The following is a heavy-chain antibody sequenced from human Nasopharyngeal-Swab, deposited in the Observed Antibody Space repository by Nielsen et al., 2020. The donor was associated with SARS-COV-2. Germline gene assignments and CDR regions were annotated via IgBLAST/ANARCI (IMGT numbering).Heavy chain of an antibody. CDR1: EFSVTSNY. V-gene: IGHV3-53*01. CDR3: ARGDSGTYDDPYYYLYYYMDV. J-gene: IGHJ6*03. Sequence: GESLKISCAASEFSVTSNYMYWVRQAPGKGLEWVSVIYSGGTTYYADSVKGRFTISRDNSKNTLYLQMNGLRAEDTAVYYCARGDSGTYDDPYYYLYYYMDVWGKGTTVTVSS. D-gene: IGHD1-26*01. CDR2: IYSGGTT.